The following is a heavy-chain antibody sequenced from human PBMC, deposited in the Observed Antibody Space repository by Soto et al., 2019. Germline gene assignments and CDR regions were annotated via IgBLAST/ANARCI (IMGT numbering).Heavy chain of an antibody. Sequence: PGGSLRLSCAASGCTFNSYWMHWVRQGPGKGLVWVSRINSDGSSTSYADSVKGRFTISRYNAKNTLYLQMNSLRAEDTAVYYCARDGRVLEYYYYYYCMDVWGQGTTLTVSS. CDR3: ARDGRVLEYYYYYYCMDV. J-gene: IGHJ6*02. D-gene: IGHD1-1*01. V-gene: IGHV3-74*01. CDR1: GCTFNSYW. CDR2: INSDGSST.